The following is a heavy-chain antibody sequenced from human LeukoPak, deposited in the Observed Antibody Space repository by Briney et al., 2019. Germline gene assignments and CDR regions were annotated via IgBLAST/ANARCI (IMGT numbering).Heavy chain of an antibody. D-gene: IGHD3-22*01. Sequence: SETLSLTCTVSGASISSYYWSWIRQPPAKGLEWVGYIYYSGSTNYNPSLKSRVTISVDTSKNQFSLRLSSVTAADTAVYYCARHRYYYDSSGYYYQPWGQGTLVTVSS. CDR1: GASISSYY. CDR2: IYYSGST. CDR3: ARHRYYYDSSGYYYQP. V-gene: IGHV4-59*01. J-gene: IGHJ5*02.